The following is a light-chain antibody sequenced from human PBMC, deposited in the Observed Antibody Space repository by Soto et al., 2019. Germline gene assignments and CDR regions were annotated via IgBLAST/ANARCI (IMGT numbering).Light chain of an antibody. Sequence: DIQLTQSPSTLPASVGDRVIITCRASQTKGTWLAWYQERPGKATRLLIYKASTLERGVPSRFSGSGSGTEFTLTISNLQPEDFATYYCHLYNTYSPTLGQGTKLEI. CDR3: HLYNTYSPT. J-gene: IGKJ2*01. CDR1: QTKGTW. V-gene: IGKV1-5*03. CDR2: KAS.